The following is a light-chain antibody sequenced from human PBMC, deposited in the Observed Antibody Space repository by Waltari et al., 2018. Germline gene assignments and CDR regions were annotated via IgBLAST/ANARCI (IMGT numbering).Light chain of an antibody. CDR3: ASYIPGSTLV. V-gene: IGLV2-14*01. CDR2: DVT. CDR1: SSDGGRYNY. Sequence: QSALTQPASVSESPGQSITISCTGSSSDGGRYNYVSWYQQFPDRAPKLMIYDVTNRPSGVSNRFSGSKSANTASLTISGLQPEDEADYYCASYIPGSTLVFGGGTKLTVL. J-gene: IGLJ3*02.